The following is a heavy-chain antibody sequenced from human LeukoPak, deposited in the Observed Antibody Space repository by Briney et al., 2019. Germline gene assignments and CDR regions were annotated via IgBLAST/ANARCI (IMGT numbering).Heavy chain of an antibody. V-gene: IGHV3-30-3*01. D-gene: IGHD1-1*01. CDR2: ISYDGGNK. J-gene: IGHJ4*02. Sequence: PGGSLRLSCAASGFTFSSYAMHWVRQAPGKGLEWVAVISYDGGNKYYADSVKGRFTISRDNSKNTLYLQMNSLRAEDTAVYYCARTDTYCNDLDYWGQGTLVTVSS. CDR1: GFTFSSYA. CDR3: ARTDTYCNDLDY.